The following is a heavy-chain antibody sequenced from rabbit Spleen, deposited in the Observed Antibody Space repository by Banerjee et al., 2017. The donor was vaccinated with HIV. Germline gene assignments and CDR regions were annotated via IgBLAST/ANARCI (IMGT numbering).Heavy chain of an antibody. Sequence: QEQLVESGGGLVQPEGTLTLTCTASGFSFSGSYWICWVRQAPGKGLEWIACIYTGSGITYSATWAKGRFTISKTSSTTVTLQMTSLTVADTATYFCARDTGTSFSSYGMDLWGPGTLVTVS. CDR3: ARDTGTSFSSYGMDL. D-gene: IGHD7-1*01. CDR2: IYTGSGIT. CDR1: GFSFSGSYW. V-gene: IGHV1S45*01. J-gene: IGHJ6*01.